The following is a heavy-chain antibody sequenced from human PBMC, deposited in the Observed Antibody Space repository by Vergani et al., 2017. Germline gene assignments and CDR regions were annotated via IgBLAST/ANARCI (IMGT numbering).Heavy chain of an antibody. CDR3: ARQKDYYLDV. CDR2: IYYSGTT. Sequence: QVQLQESGPGLVKASQTLYLTCSVSGAYVGSGGYYWSWVRQSPGMGLDWIGYIYYSGTTYYNPSLEGRLTISLDTSENHLSLKLNSVTAADTAVYYCARQKDYYLDVWGKGATVTVS. J-gene: IGHJ6*03. V-gene: IGHV4-31*03. CDR1: GAYVGSGGYY.